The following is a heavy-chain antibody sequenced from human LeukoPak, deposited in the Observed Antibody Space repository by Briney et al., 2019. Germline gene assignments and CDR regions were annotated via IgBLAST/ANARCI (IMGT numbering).Heavy chain of an antibody. D-gene: IGHD3-16*01. CDR2: IYYSGST. J-gene: IGHJ6*03. Sequence: SETLSLTCTVSGGSISSYYWSWIRQPPGKGLEWIGYIYYSGSTTYNPSLKSRVTISIDTSKNQFSLKLSSVTAADTAVYYCARGRAGGTGTYYYYYYLDVWGKGTTVTVSS. V-gene: IGHV4-59*01. CDR1: GGSISSYY. CDR3: ARGRAGGTGTYYYYYYLDV.